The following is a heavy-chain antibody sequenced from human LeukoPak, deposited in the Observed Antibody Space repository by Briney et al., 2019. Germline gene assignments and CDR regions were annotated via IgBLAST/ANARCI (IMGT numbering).Heavy chain of an antibody. Sequence: SETLSLTCAVYGGSFGGYYWSWIRQPPGKGLEWIGEINHSGSTNYNPSLKSRVTISVDTSKNQFSLKLSSVTAADTAVYYCASPYYDFWSGYSLWGQGTLVTVSS. V-gene: IGHV4-34*01. CDR1: GGSFGGYY. CDR2: INHSGST. CDR3: ASPYYDFWSGYSL. D-gene: IGHD3-3*01. J-gene: IGHJ4*02.